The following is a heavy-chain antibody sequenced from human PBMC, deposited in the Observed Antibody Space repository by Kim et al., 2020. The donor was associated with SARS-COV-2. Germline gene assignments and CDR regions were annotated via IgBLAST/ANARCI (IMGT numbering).Heavy chain of an antibody. D-gene: IGHD2-21*02. Sequence: ASVKVSCKASGYTFTTYAIHWVRQAPGQRLEWMGWINAGNANTKYSQKFQGRVTISRDASASTAYMELSSLTSEDTAVYYCARGTVVTPREDYLDYWGQGTLVTVSS. CDR2: INAGNANT. V-gene: IGHV1-3*01. CDR1: GYTFTTYA. CDR3: ARGTVVTPREDYLDY. J-gene: IGHJ4*02.